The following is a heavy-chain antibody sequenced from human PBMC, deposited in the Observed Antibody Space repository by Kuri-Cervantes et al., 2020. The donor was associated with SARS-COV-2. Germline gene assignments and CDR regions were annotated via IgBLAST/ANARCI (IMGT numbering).Heavy chain of an antibody. CDR1: GFTFSSFA. V-gene: IGHV3-23*01. Sequence: GESLKISCAASGFTFSSFAMTWVRLTPGKGLEWVPIISDSGAVTYYADAVKGRFTTSRDNSRNTLYLQMNSLTAEDTAIYYCAKYYYGSGTQYALDSWGQGTLVTVSS. CDR2: ISDSGAVT. D-gene: IGHD3-10*01. CDR3: AKYYYGSGTQYALDS. J-gene: IGHJ4*02.